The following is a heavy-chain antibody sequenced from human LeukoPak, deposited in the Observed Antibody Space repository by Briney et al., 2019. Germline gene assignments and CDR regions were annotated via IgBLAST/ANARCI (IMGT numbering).Heavy chain of an antibody. CDR3: ARDSGSGSLHFDY. V-gene: IGHV4-61*02. Sequence: SQTLSLICTVSGGSISSGSYYWSWIRQPAGKGLEWIGRIYTSGSTNYNPSLKSRVTISVDTSKNQFSLKLSSVTAADTAVYYCARDSGSGSLHFDYWGQGTLVTVSS. D-gene: IGHD3-10*01. J-gene: IGHJ4*02. CDR2: IYTSGST. CDR1: GGSISSGSYY.